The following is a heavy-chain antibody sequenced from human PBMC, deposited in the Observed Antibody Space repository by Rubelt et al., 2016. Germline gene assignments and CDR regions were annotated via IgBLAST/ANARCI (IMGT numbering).Heavy chain of an antibody. V-gene: IGHV1-2*02. CDR1: GYPFTGYY. D-gene: IGHD3-22*01. Sequence: QVQLVQSGAEVKKPGASVKVSCKASGYPFTGYYMHWVRQAPGQGLEWMGWINPNSSGTNYAQKFQGRVTMTRDTSISTAYMELSRLRSDDTAVYYCARFAIGGHSSGYLFDYWGQGTLVTVSS. CDR3: ARFAIGGHSSGYLFDY. CDR2: INPNSSGT. J-gene: IGHJ4*02.